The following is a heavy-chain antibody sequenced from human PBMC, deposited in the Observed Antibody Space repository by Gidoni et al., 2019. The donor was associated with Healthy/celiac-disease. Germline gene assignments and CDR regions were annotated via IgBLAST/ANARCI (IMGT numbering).Heavy chain of an antibody. V-gene: IGHV3-30*18. J-gene: IGHJ4*02. CDR1: GFTFSSYG. CDR3: AKAEGRPRSVVVIATTPNTPDY. D-gene: IGHD2-21*01. CDR2: ISNDGINK. Sequence: QVQLVESGGGLVQPGRSLRLSCAASGFTFSSYGLHWVRQAPGKGLEWVAVISNDGINKYYADSVKGRFTISRDKSKNTLYLQMNSRRAEDTAVYYCAKAEGRPRSVVVIATTPNTPDYWGQGTLVTVSS.